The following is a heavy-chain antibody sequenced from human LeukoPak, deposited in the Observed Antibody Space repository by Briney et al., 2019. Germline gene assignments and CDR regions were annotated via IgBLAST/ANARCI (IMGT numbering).Heavy chain of an antibody. J-gene: IGHJ4*02. Sequence: GGSLRLSCAASGFTVSSNYMSWVRQAPGKGLEWVSVIYSGGSTYYADSVKGRFTISRDNSKNTLYLQMNSLRAEDTAVYYCARDRNSGYDSYFDYWGQGTLVTVSS. D-gene: IGHD5-12*01. CDR3: ARDRNSGYDSYFDY. CDR2: IYSGGST. CDR1: GFTVSSNY. V-gene: IGHV3-53*01.